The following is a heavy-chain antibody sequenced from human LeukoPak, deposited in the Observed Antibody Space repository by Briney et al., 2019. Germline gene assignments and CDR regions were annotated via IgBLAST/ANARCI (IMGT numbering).Heavy chain of an antibody. V-gene: IGHV3-23*01. CDR2: ISGSGGST. CDR3: AKGDRSSSLISYYGMDV. D-gene: IGHD6-6*01. J-gene: IGHJ6*02. CDR1: GFTFSSYA. Sequence: PGGSLRLSCAASGFTFSSYAMSWVRQAPGKGLEWVSAISGSGGSTYYADSVKGRFTISRDNSKNTLYVQMNSLRAEDTAVYYCAKGDRSSSLISYYGMDVWGQGTTVTVSS.